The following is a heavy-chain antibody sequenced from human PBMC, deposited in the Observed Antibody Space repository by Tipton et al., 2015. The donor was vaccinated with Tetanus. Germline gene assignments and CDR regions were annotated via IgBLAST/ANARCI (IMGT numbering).Heavy chain of an antibody. CDR1: GGSISTRNYF. CDR3: ARGGSYSYGPRGFDL. J-gene: IGHJ2*01. D-gene: IGHD5-18*01. Sequence: LRLSCTVSGGSISTRNYFWGWIRQSPGKGLEWIGEINHSGSTTYSPSFKSRVTISVDTPKNQFSLKLTSLTVADTAVYYCARGGSYSYGPRGFDLWGRGTLVTVSS. V-gene: IGHV4-39*07. CDR2: INHSGST.